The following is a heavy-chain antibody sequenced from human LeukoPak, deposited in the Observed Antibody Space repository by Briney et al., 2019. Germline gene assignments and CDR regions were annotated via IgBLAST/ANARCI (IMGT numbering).Heavy chain of an antibody. CDR3: ARGGYGMDV. J-gene: IGHJ6*02. CDR1: GFTFSRYW. V-gene: IGHV3-74*01. D-gene: IGHD3-16*01. CDR2: INTDGSST. Sequence: GGSLRLSCAASGFTFSRYWMHWVRQAPGKGLVWVSRINTDGSSTSYADSVKGRFTISRDNAKNTLYLQMNSLRADDTAVYYCARGGYGMDVWGQGTTVTVSS.